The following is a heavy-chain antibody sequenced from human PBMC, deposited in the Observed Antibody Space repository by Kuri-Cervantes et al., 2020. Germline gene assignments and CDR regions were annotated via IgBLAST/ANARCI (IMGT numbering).Heavy chain of an antibody. D-gene: IGHD6-19*01. J-gene: IGHJ5*02. V-gene: IGHV1-69*13. Sequence: SVKVSCKASGGTFTNYAINWVRQAPGRGLEWMGGIIPIFGTANYAQRFQGRVAITADQSTSTAYMELSSLRSEDTAVYYCAIVAGVLYNWFDPWGQGTLVTVSS. CDR1: GGTFTNYA. CDR3: AIVAGVLYNWFDP. CDR2: IIPIFGTA.